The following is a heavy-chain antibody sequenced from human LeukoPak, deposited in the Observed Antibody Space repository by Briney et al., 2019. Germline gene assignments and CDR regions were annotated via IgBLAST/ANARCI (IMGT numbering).Heavy chain of an antibody. J-gene: IGHJ4*02. CDR1: GGSISSYY. CDR2: IYYSGTT. D-gene: IGHD1-26*01. V-gene: IGHV4-59*08. Sequence: SETLSLTCTVSGGSISSYYWSWIRHPPRKGLEWIGYIYYSGTTNYNPSLKSRVTISVDTSKNQFSLNLSSVTAADTAVYYCAKSGGSGLNDYWGQGTLVTVSS. CDR3: AKSGGSGLNDY.